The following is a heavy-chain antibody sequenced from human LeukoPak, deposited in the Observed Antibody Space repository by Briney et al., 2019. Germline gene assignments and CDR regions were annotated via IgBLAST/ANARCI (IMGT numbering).Heavy chain of an antibody. D-gene: IGHD3-22*01. Sequence: PSETLSLTCTVSGGSISSSSYYWGWIRQPPGKGLEWIGSIYYSGSTYYNPSLKSRVTISVDTSKNQFSLKLSSVTAADTAVYYCARQGEYYDSSGYAASNWFDPWGQGTLVTVSS. CDR3: ARQGEYYDSSGYAASNWFDP. CDR1: GGSISSSSYY. J-gene: IGHJ5*02. CDR2: IYYSGST. V-gene: IGHV4-39*01.